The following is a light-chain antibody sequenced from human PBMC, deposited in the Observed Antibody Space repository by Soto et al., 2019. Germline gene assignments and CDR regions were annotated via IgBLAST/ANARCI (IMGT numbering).Light chain of an antibody. CDR2: ETP. Sequence: EIVLTQSPATLSLSPGERATLSCRATQSVTNPLAWYQQRPGQAPRLLIYETPNRATGVPARFSGSGSGTDFTLTIDRLEPEDSAVYYCQHRRAFGPGTKVDLK. CDR3: QHRRA. J-gene: IGKJ3*01. CDR1: QSVTNP. V-gene: IGKV3-11*01.